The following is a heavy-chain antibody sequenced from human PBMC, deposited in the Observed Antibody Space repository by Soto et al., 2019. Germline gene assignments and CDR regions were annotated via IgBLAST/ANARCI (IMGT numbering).Heavy chain of an antibody. CDR1: GYTFTSYD. V-gene: IGHV1-8*01. CDR3: ARERSYGLDY. J-gene: IGHJ4*02. CDR2: MNPNSGNT. Sequence: QVQLVQSGAEVKKPGASVKVSCKASGYTFTSYDINWLRQATGHGLEWMGWMNPNSGNTVYAPKFQGRVTMTRNTSRSTAYMELSSLRSEDTAVYYCARERSYGLDYWGQGTLVTVFS. D-gene: IGHD5-18*01.